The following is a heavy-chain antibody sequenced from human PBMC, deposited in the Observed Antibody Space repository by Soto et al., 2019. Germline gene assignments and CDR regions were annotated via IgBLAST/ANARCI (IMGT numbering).Heavy chain of an antibody. D-gene: IGHD3-16*01. V-gene: IGHV3-30*18. CDR2: ISNEGSIQ. CDR3: AKEGGTLETSASYGFDY. Sequence: PGGSLRLSCAASGFSFSSYGIHWVRQAPGKGLEWVAVISNEGSIQYYADSVKGRFTISRDNSENTVFLQMNSLRGEDTAVYYCAKEGGTLETSASYGFDYWGQGSRVTVSS. CDR1: GFSFSSYG. J-gene: IGHJ4*02.